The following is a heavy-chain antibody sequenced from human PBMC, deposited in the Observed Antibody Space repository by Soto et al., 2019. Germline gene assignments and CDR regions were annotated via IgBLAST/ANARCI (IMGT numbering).Heavy chain of an antibody. CDR1: GYSFTNYW. V-gene: IGHV5-51*01. J-gene: IGHJ4*02. Sequence: PGESLKISCKGSGYSFTNYWIGWVRQMPGKGLEWMGIIYPADSDTRYSPSFQGQVTISADKSISTAYLQWSSLKASDTAIYYCARLQAAAGDNDLTFDYWGQGTLVTVS. CDR2: IYPADSDT. CDR3: ARLQAAAGDNDLTFDY. D-gene: IGHD6-13*01.